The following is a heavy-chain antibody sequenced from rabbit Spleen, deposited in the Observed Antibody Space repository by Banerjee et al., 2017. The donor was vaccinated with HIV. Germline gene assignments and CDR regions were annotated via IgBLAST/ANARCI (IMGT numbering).Heavy chain of an antibody. Sequence: QSLEESGGDPVKPGGTLTLTCTASGFSFRNSAYMCWGRQAPGKGLEWISCIAGGSSGFTYSATWAKGRFTISKTSSTTVTLQMTSLTVADTATYFCARDTGSSFSSYGMDLWGPGTLVTVS. CDR2: IAGGSSGFT. J-gene: IGHJ6*01. D-gene: IGHD8-1*01. V-gene: IGHV1S40*01. CDR3: ARDTGSSFSSYGMDL. CDR1: GFSFRNSAY.